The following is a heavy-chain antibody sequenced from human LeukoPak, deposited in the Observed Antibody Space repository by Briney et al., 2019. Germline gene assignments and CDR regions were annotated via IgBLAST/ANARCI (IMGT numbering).Heavy chain of an antibody. D-gene: IGHD5-12*01. Sequence: SETLSLTCTVSGGSISSYYWSWIRQPPGRGLEWIGYIYYSGSTNYNPSLKSRVTISVDTSKNQFSLKLSSVTAADTAVYYCARHSGYDSGAYFDYWGQGTLVTVSS. CDR2: IYYSGST. CDR1: GGSISSYY. CDR3: ARHSGYDSGAYFDY. V-gene: IGHV4-59*08. J-gene: IGHJ4*02.